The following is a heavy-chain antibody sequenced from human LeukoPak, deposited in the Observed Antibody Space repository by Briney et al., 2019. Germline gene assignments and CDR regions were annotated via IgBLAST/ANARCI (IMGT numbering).Heavy chain of an antibody. J-gene: IGHJ4*02. CDR2: ISWNSGSI. CDR1: GFTFDDYA. Sequence: PGGSLRLSCAASGFTFDDYAMHWVRQAPGKGLEWVSGISWNSGSIGYADSVKGRFTISRDNAKNSLYLEMNSLRAEDTAVYYCARGRNLFDYWGQGTLVTVSS. V-gene: IGHV3-9*01. CDR3: ARGRNLFDY. D-gene: IGHD2/OR15-2a*01.